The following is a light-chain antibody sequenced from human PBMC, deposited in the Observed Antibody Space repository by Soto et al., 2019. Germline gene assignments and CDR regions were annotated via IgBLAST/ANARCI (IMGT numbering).Light chain of an antibody. V-gene: IGKV3-11*01. J-gene: IGKJ2*01. Sequence: EIVLTQSPVNLSLSPGERAILSCRASQSVYNTYLAWYQQKPGQAPRLLIYDASNRATGIPARFTGSGSGTDFTLTISSLEPEDFAVYYCQQRSNWMYTFGQGTKLEIK. CDR2: DAS. CDR1: QSVYNTY. CDR3: QQRSNWMYT.